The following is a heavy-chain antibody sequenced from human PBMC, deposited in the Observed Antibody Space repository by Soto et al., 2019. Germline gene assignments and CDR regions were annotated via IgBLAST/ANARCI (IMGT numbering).Heavy chain of an antibody. CDR2: IKSGGNMT. J-gene: IGHJ5*02. CDR1: GFTFSGYW. CDR3: ARSDWCEP. Sequence: EVRLVESGGGLVKPGGSLRLSCAASGFTFSGYWMHWVRQAPGKGLVWVSRIKSGGNMTMYADSVEGRFTISRDNAKNTLYLKMNSLREEDTAYYCWARSDWCEPWGQGTLVIVSS. V-gene: IGHV3-74*02.